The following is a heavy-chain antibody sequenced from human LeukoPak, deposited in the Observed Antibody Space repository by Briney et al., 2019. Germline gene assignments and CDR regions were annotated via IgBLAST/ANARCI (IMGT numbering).Heavy chain of an antibody. CDR2: IKQDGSEK. Sequence: GRSLRLSCAASGFTFSSYGMHWVRQAPGKGLQWVASIKQDGSEKYYVDSVKGRFTISRDNGKNSLYLQMNSLRADDTAVYYCASESYSRGWYLWGQGTLVTVSS. D-gene: IGHD6-19*01. CDR3: ASESYSRGWYL. V-gene: IGHV3-7*01. J-gene: IGHJ4*02. CDR1: GFTFSSYG.